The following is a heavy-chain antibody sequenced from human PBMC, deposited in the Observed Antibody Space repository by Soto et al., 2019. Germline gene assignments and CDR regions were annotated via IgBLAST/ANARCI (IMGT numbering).Heavy chain of an antibody. J-gene: IGHJ5*02. CDR1: GCSISSYY. CDR3: ARDNGEFDP. D-gene: IGHD3-10*01. V-gene: IGHV3-21*01. Sequence: PSETLSLTCTVSGCSISSYYWSWVRQAPGKGLEWVSSISSSSTYIYYADSVKGRFTISRDNAKNSLYLQMNSLRAEDTAVYYCARDNGEFDPWGQGTLVTVSS. CDR2: ISSSSTYI.